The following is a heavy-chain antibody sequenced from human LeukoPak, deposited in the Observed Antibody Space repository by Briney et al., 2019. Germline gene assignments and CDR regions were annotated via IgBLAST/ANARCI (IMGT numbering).Heavy chain of an antibody. Sequence: TGGSLRLSCAASGFTFGSSYMHWVRQVPGKGLVWVSRINSDGSNTNYADSVKGRFTISRDNSKNTLYLQMNSLRAEDTAVYYCARAPGDSSGRGFDYWGQGTLVTVSS. CDR2: INSDGSNT. CDR1: GFTFGSSY. CDR3: ARAPGDSSGRGFDY. V-gene: IGHV3-74*01. D-gene: IGHD3-22*01. J-gene: IGHJ4*02.